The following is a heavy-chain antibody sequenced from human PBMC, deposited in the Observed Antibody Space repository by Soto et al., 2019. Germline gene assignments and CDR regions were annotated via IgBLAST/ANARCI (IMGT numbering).Heavy chain of an antibody. CDR2: SDYSGNT. Sequence: QLQLQESGPGLVKPSETLSLTCTVSGGSIISSSYYWAWIRQPPGKGLEWLGNSDYSGNTYYNPSLERPVAISLDTSTNQSSLKPNSVTAVETAGYYCAMNVSVSGYEDYFDQWGQGTLVTFSS. J-gene: IGHJ4*02. V-gene: IGHV4-39*01. D-gene: IGHD5-12*01. CDR1: GGSIISSSYY. CDR3: AMNVSVSGYEDYFDQ.